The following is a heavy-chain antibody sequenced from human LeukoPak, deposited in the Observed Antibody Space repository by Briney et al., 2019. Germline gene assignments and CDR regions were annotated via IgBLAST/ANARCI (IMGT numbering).Heavy chain of an antibody. CDR2: ISGSGGST. CDR1: GFTFSSYA. Sequence: GGFLRLSCAASGFTFSSYAMSWVRQAPRKGLEWVSAISGSGGSTYYADSVKGRFTISRDNSKNTLYLQMNSLRAEDTAVYYCAKVMYIGDYARGGVDYWGQGTLVTVSS. J-gene: IGHJ4*02. V-gene: IGHV3-23*01. D-gene: IGHD1-26*01. CDR3: AKVMYIGDYARGGVDY.